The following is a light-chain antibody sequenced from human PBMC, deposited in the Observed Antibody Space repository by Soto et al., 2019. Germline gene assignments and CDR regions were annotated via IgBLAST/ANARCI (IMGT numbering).Light chain of an antibody. J-gene: IGKJ4*01. CDR1: QGISSA. CDR2: AAS. Sequence: AIKMTQSASSLSAXVGDXATITCRASQGISSALALYQHKPWKDPDILIYAASSFHSGVSERLSGSGYGTDFTITISSIGPKDCALYYFKGRGTFGGGTKV. CDR3: KGRGT. V-gene: IGKV1-13*02.